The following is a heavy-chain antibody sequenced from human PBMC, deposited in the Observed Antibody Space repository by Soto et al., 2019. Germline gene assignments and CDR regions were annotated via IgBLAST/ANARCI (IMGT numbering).Heavy chain of an antibody. CDR2: ISSSASII. CDR3: AREGPLGAFDI. J-gene: IGHJ3*02. V-gene: IGHV3-11*01. CDR1: GFTFSEYY. Sequence: QVQLVESGGGLVKPGESLRLSCEASGFTFSEYYMSWIRQAPGKGLEWVSYISSSASIIYHADSMRGRFTISRDNAKNSLFLQMNSLRAEDTAVYYCAREGPLGAFDIWGQGTMVTVSS.